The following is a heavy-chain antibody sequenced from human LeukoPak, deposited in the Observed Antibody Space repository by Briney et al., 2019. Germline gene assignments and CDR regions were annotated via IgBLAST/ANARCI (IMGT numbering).Heavy chain of an antibody. J-gene: IGHJ4*02. CDR3: ARDGPLEWLLYYFDY. V-gene: IGHV1-2*06. CDR1: GYTSTGYY. Sequence: ASVKVSCKASGYTSTGYYMHWVRQAPGQGLEWMGRINPNSGGTNYAQKFQGRVTMTRDTSISTAYMELSRLRSDDTAVYYCARDGPLEWLLYYFDYWGQGTLVTVSS. D-gene: IGHD3-3*01. CDR2: INPNSGGT.